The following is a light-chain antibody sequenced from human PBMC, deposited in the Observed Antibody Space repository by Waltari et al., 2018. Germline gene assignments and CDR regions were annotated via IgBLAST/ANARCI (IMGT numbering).Light chain of an antibody. CDR2: KVS. CDR3: MQGSLWPPT. J-gene: IGKJ4*01. V-gene: IGKV2-30*02. Sequence: DVVLTQSPLSLPVTLGQPASISCRSSQGLVHSDGNTYLNWFHQRPGQSPRRLIYKVSHRDSGVPDTFSGSGSGTDFTLKISRVEAEDVGVYYCMQGSLWPPTFGAGTKVEIK. CDR1: QGLVHSDGNTY.